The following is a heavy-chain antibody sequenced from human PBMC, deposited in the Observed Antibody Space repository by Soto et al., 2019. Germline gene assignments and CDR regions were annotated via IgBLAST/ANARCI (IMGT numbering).Heavy chain of an antibody. J-gene: IGHJ5*02. D-gene: IGHD2-2*01. V-gene: IGHV1-18*01. CDR2: ISAYNGNT. Sequence: ASVKVSCKASGYTFTSYGISWVRQAPGQGLEWMGWISAYNGNTNYAQKLQGRVTMTTDTSTSTAYMELRSLRSDDTAVYYCARVHAVVWVVPAAIPVGWFDPWGQGTLVTVSS. CDR1: GYTFTSYG. CDR3: ARVHAVVWVVPAAIPVGWFDP.